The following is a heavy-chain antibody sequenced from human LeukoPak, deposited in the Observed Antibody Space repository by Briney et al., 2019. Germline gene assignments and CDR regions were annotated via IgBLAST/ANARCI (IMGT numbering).Heavy chain of an antibody. Sequence: SETLSLTCTVSGDSIGSSPYYWGWIRQPPGKGLEWIGSVYRSGQTYYNPSLKSRVTISVDTSKNQFSLKLSSVTAADTAVYYCARDNKVVSDAFDIWGQGTMVTVPS. J-gene: IGHJ3*02. CDR2: VYRSGQT. CDR1: GDSIGSSPYY. CDR3: ARDNKVVSDAFDI. D-gene: IGHD2-2*01. V-gene: IGHV4-39*07.